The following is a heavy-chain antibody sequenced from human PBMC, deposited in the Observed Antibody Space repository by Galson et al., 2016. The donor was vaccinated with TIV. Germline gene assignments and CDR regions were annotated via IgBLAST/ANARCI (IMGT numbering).Heavy chain of an antibody. CDR3: ARGALVASRAWFDP. CDR1: GDSFGSYY. D-gene: IGHD2-15*01. CDR2: ISTRGIV. J-gene: IGHJ5*02. V-gene: IGHV4-4*07. Sequence: SETLSLTCNVSGDSFGSYYWSWIRQPAGKGLEWIGRISTRGIVNYNPSLKSRATMSADTSKNQFSLRLTSVTVADTAIYYCARGALVASRAWFDPWGQGTLVTVSS.